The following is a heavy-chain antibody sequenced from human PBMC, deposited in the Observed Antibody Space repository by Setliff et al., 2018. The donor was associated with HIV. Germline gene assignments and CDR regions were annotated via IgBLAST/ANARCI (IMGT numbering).Heavy chain of an antibody. CDR2: IHNSGST. Sequence: PSETLSLTCTVSGGSISGFYWSWIRQPPGKGLEWIAYIHNSGSTEYNPSLQSRVTISLDTSKRQFSLKLTSVTAADTAVYYCARAPYVSGSFGWFDPWGQGTLVTVSS. D-gene: IGHD3-10*01. J-gene: IGHJ5*02. CDR1: GGSISGFY. V-gene: IGHV4-59*12. CDR3: ARAPYVSGSFGWFDP.